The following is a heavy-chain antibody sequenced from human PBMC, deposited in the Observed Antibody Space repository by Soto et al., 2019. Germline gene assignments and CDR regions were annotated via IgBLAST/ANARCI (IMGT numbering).Heavy chain of an antibody. J-gene: IGHJ4*02. Sequence: SETLSLTCAVSGGSISSGGYSWSWIRQPPGKGLEWIGYIYHSGSTYYNPSLKSRVTISVDRSKNQFSLKLSSVTAADTAVYYCATLGASSRDDDSGQATRVTVSS. CDR3: ATLGASSRDDD. V-gene: IGHV4-30-2*02. D-gene: IGHD6-13*01. CDR2: IYHSGST. CDR1: GGSISSGGYS.